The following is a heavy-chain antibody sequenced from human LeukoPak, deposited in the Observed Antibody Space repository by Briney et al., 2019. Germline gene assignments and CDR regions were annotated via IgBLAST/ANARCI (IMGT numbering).Heavy chain of an antibody. CDR2: ISAYNVNT. J-gene: IGHJ4*02. D-gene: IGHD2-15*01. CDR1: GYTFTSYG. Sequence: ASVKVSCKASGYTFTSYGISWVRQAPGQGLEWMGWISAYNVNTKYAQKLQGRVTMTTDTSTSTAYMELRSLRSDDTAVYYCARDHCSGGSCHGGHWGQGTLVTVSS. CDR3: ARDHCSGGSCHGGH. V-gene: IGHV1-18*01.